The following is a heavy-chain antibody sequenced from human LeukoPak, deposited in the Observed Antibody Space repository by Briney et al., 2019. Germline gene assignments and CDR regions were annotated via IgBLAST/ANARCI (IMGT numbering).Heavy chain of an antibody. Sequence: SETLSLTCTVSGVSISSGSFYWSWIRQPAGKGLEWIGRTYASGSTNYNPSLKSRVTISVDTSKNQFSLKLSSVTAADTAVYYCARDRMTGYSSEAAFDIWGQGTMVTVSS. V-gene: IGHV4-61*02. CDR3: ARDRMTGYSSEAAFDI. J-gene: IGHJ3*02. CDR2: TYASGST. D-gene: IGHD3-9*01. CDR1: GVSISSGSFY.